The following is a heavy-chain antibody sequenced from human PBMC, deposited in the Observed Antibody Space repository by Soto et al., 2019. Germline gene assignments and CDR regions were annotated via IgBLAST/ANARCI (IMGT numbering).Heavy chain of an antibody. CDR2: IYPGDSDT. J-gene: IGHJ4*02. CDR1: GYSFSSYW. Sequence: PGESLKISCKGSGYSFSSYWIGWVRQMPGKSLEWMGIIYPGDSDTRYRPSFQGQVTISADKSISTAYLQWSSLKASDTAIYFCAKERDIVVVVAATFDYWGQGTLVTVS. CDR3: AKERDIVVVVAATFDY. D-gene: IGHD2-15*01. V-gene: IGHV5-51*01.